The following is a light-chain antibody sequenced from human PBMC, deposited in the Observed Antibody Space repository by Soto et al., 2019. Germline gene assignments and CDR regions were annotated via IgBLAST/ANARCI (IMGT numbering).Light chain of an antibody. CDR2: AAS. Sequence: DLQMTQSPSSLSASLGDSVTITCRASQGISNYLAWYQQKPGKVPKILIYAASTLQSGVPYRLSGSGSGTDLNLTISRLQPEDVATYYCQKYNSAPLTCGGGTKVDIK. J-gene: IGKJ4*01. CDR3: QKYNSAPLT. V-gene: IGKV1-27*01. CDR1: QGISNY.